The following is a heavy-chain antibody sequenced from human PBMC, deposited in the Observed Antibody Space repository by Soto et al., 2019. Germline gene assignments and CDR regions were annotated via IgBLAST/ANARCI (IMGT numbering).Heavy chain of an antibody. CDR3: AREQAVAGTWADLDP. CDR1: GFTFSSYS. V-gene: IGHV3-48*01. Sequence: GGSLRLSCAASGFTFSSYSMNWVRQAPGKGLEWVSYISSSSSTIYYADSVKGRFTISRDNAKNSLYLQMNSLRAEDTAVYYCAREQAVAGTWADLDPWGQGTLVTVSS. D-gene: IGHD6-19*01. J-gene: IGHJ5*02. CDR2: ISSSSSTI.